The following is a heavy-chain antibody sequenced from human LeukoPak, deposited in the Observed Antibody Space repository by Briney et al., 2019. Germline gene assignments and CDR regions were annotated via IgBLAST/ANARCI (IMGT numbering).Heavy chain of an antibody. Sequence: SETLSLACAVYGGSFSGYYWSWIRQPPGKGLEWIGEINHSGSTNYNPSLKSRVTISVDTSKNQFSLKLSSVTAADTAVYYCARGIRYAALDYWGQGTLVTVSS. CDR3: ARGIRYAALDY. V-gene: IGHV4-34*01. CDR2: INHSGST. CDR1: GGSFSGYY. J-gene: IGHJ4*02. D-gene: IGHD2-2*01.